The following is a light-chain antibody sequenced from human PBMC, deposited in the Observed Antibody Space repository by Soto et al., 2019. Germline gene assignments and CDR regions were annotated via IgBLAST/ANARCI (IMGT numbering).Light chain of an antibody. J-gene: IGLJ1*01. CDR1: SIDVGGYNY. Sequence: QSVLTQPASVSGSPGQSITISCTETSIDVGGYNYVSWYQQHPGKAPKLMIYEVSNRPSRVSNRFSGSKSGNTASLTISGLQDEDEADYYCSSYTSSSTYVFGTGTKVTVL. CDR3: SSYTSSSTYV. V-gene: IGLV2-14*01. CDR2: EVS.